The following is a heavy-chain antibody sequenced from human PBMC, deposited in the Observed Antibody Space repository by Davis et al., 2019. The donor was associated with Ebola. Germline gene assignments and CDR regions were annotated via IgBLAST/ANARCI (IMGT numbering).Heavy chain of an antibody. CDR1: GFTFSSYS. J-gene: IGHJ4*02. CDR2: IHSDGSFT. CDR3: ARRGRDLRYCSTTSCSFFDY. D-gene: IGHD2-2*01. V-gene: IGHV3-NL1*01. Sequence: GGSLRLSCAASGFTFSSYSMNWVRQAPGKGLEWVSAIHSDGSFTYYADSVKGRFTISRDNSKNTLCLQMNSLRAEDTAVYYCARRGRDLRYCSTTSCSFFDYWGQGALVTVSS.